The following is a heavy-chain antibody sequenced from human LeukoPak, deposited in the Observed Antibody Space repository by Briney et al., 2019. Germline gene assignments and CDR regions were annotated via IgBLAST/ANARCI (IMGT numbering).Heavy chain of an antibody. CDR2: IYYSGST. J-gene: IGHJ4*02. Sequence: SETLSLTCTVSGGSISSYYWSWIRQPPGKGLEWIGYIYYSGSTNYNPSLKSRVTISLDTSKNQFSLKLSSVTAADTAVYYCARGGRGGYSYGSEYWGQGTLVTVSS. CDR1: GGSISSYY. CDR3: ARGGRGGYSYGSEY. V-gene: IGHV4-59*01. D-gene: IGHD5-18*01.